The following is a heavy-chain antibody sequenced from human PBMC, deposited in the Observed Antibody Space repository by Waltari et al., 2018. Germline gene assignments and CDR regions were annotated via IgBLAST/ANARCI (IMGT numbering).Heavy chain of an antibody. J-gene: IGHJ4*02. D-gene: IGHD7-27*01. Sequence: EVQLVEAGGAVVQPGGSLRLSCAPSGFTFSTYWMHWVRQAPGKGLMWVAHIESDESRTTYAESVKGRFTISRDNAKNTVYLQMNSLRDEDTAVYYCVRDEPGDGLDYWGQGTLVTVSS. CDR1: GFTFSTYW. V-gene: IGHV3-74*03. CDR3: VRDEPGDGLDY. CDR2: IESDESRT.